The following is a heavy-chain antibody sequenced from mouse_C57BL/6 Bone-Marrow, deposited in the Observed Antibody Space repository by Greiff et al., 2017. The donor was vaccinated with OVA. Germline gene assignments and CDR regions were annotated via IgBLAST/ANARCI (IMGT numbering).Heavy chain of an antibody. CDR2: IYIGNGYT. J-gene: IGHJ1*03. Sequence: VQLKESGAELVRPGSSVKMSCKTSGYTFTSYGINWVKQRPGQGLEWIGYIYIGNGYTEYNEKFKGKATLTSDTSSSTAYMQLSSLTSEDSAIYFCARSGFITTVVEHWYFDVWGTGTTVTVSS. V-gene: IGHV1-58*01. CDR1: GYTFTSYG. CDR3: ARSGFITTVVEHWYFDV. D-gene: IGHD1-1*01.